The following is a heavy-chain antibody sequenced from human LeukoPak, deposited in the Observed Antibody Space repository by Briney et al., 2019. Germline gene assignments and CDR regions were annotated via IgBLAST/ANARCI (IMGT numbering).Heavy chain of an antibody. J-gene: IGHJ5*02. V-gene: IGHV3-23*01. D-gene: IGHD2-2*02. CDR1: GFTFSSYA. CDR2: ISGSGGST. Sequence: GGSLRLSCAASGFTFSSYAMSWVRQAPGKGLEWVSAISGSGGSTYYADSVKGRFTISRDDSKNTLYLQMNSLRAEDTAVYYCAKGPTKGYCSSTSCYIVDWFDPWGQGTLVTVSS. CDR3: AKGPTKGYCSSTSCYIVDWFDP.